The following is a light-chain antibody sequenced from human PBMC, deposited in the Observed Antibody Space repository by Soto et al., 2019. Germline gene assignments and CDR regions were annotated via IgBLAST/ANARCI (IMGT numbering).Light chain of an antibody. CDR3: CSYAGSSTVV. CDR1: SSDVGAYNY. CDR2: EGS. V-gene: IGLV2-23*01. Sequence: QSVLTQPASVSGSPGQSITISCTGTSSDVGAYNYVSWYQQYPGKAPKLMIYEGSKRPSGVSNRFSGSKSGNTASLTISGLQAEDEADYYCCSYAGSSTVVFGGGTKLTVL. J-gene: IGLJ2*01.